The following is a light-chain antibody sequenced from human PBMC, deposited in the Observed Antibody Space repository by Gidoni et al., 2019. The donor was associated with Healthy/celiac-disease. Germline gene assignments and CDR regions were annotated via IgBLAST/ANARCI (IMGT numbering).Light chain of an antibody. CDR2: LGS. Sequence: IVMTQSPLSLPVTPGEPASISCRSSQSLLHSNGYNYLDWYLQKPGQSPQLLIYLGSNRASGVPDRLSGSGSGTEDVGVYYCMQALQTPLGQGTKLEIK. CDR1: QSLLHSNGYNY. V-gene: IGKV2-28*01. J-gene: IGKJ2*01. CDR3: MQALQTP.